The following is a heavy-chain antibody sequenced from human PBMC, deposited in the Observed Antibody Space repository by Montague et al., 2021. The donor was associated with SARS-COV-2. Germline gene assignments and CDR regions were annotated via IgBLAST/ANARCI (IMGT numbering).Heavy chain of an antibody. J-gene: IGHJ4*02. CDR3: ASLKTDYSNYFDY. Sequence: SLRLSCAASGFTFSSYAMHWVRQAPGKGLEWVAVISYDGSNKYYADSVKGRFTISRDNSKNTLYLQMNGLRAEDTAVYYCASLKTDYSNYFDYWGQGTLVTVSS. V-gene: IGHV3-30*04. CDR1: GFTFSSYA. D-gene: IGHD4-11*01. CDR2: ISYDGSNK.